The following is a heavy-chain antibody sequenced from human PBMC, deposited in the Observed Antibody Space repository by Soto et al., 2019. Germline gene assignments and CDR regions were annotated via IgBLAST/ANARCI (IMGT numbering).Heavy chain of an antibody. CDR1: GFTFSSYW. J-gene: IGHJ6*02. V-gene: IGHV3-74*01. D-gene: IGHD3-3*01. Sequence: RGSLRLSCAASGFTFSSYWMHWVRQAPGKGLVWVSRINSGGSSTSYADSVKGRFTISRDNAKNTLYLQMNSLRAEDTAVYYCARDSLIAAQTYYDFWSGYYYGMDVWGQGTTVTVSS. CDR2: INSGGSST. CDR3: ARDSLIAAQTYYDFWSGYYYGMDV.